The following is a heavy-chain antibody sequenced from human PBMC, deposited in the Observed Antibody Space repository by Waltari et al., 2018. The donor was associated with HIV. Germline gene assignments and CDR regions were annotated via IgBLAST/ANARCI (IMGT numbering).Heavy chain of an antibody. CDR1: GFTVSSNY. J-gene: IGHJ3*02. V-gene: IGHV3-53*01. CDR3: ARDTRIQWPGDVFDI. D-gene: IGHD1-1*01. Sequence: EVQLVESGGGLIQPGESLRLSCAASGFTVSSNYMSWVRQAPGKGLEWVSVIYSGGNTYYADSVKGRFTISRDNSKNTLYLQMNSLRAEDTAVYYCARDTRIQWPGDVFDIWGQGTMVTVSS. CDR2: IYSGGNT.